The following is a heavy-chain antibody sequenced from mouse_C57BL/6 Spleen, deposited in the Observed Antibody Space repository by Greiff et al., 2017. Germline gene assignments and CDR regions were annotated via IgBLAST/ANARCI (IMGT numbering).Heavy chain of an antibody. CDR1: GYTFTSYW. CDR3: ARSPFITTVVGYYAMDY. V-gene: IGHV1-59*01. J-gene: IGHJ4*01. CDR2: IDPSDSYT. D-gene: IGHD1-1*01. Sequence: VQLQQPGAELVRPGTSVKLSCKASGYTFTSYWMHWVKQRPGQGLEWIGVIDPSDSYTNYNQKFKGKATLTVDTSSSTAYMQLSSLTSEDSAVYYCARSPFITTVVGYYAMDYWGQGTSVTVSS.